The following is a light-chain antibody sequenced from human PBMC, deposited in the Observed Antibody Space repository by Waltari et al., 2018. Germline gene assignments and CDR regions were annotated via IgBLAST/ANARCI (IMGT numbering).Light chain of an antibody. Sequence: QTVVTQEPSLSVSPGGTVTLTCVLSSGPVSSNSYASWYQQTPGQAPCTLVYKGNIRSSGVPERFSGSILGNKAALTITGAQADDESDYYCLFYMGSGIWVFGGGTKLPVL. CDR1: SGPVSSNSY. CDR3: LFYMGSGIWV. V-gene: IGLV8-61*01. CDR2: KGN. J-gene: IGLJ3*02.